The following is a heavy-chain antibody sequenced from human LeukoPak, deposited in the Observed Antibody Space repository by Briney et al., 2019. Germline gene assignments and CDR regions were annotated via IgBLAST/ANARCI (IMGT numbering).Heavy chain of an antibody. Sequence: GGSLRLSCAASGFTFSDYYMSWIRQAPGKGLEWVSYISSSGSTIYYADSVKGRFTISRDNAKNSLYLQMNSLRAEDTAVYFCAKSIRAVMAMMDVWGKGTTVTVSS. J-gene: IGHJ6*04. D-gene: IGHD3-10*01. CDR2: ISSSGSTI. CDR1: GFTFSDYY. CDR3: AKSIRAVMAMMDV. V-gene: IGHV3-11*04.